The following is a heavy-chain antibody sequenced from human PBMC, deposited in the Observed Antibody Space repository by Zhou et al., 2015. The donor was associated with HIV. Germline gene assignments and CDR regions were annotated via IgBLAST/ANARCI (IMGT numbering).Heavy chain of an antibody. CDR3: ARVPKVNTGYFDY. CDR1: GDTFSINA. D-gene: IGHD4-17*01. CDR2: IIPFFNTV. J-gene: IGHJ4*02. V-gene: IGHV1-69*01. Sequence: QVQLVQSGPEVKKPGSSVKVSCRASGDTFSINAFTWVRQAPGQGLEWMGGIIPFFNTVDYAQRFQGRITIAADESASAVYMELSSLRFDDTAMYYCARVPKVNTGYFDYWGQGTLVTVSS.